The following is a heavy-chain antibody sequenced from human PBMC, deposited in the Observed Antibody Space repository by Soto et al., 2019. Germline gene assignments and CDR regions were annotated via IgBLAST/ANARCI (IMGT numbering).Heavy chain of an antibody. D-gene: IGHD1-26*01. J-gene: IGHJ4*02. CDR3: ARDGRLGTGSYYSSYFDD. V-gene: IGHV1-18*01. CDR2: ISAYNGNT. CDR1: GYTFTIYC. Sequence: ASVKVSCKASGYTFTIYCISWVRQAPGQGLEWMGWISAYNGNTNYAQKLQGRVTMTTDTSTSTAYMELRSLRSDDTAVYYCARDGRLGTGSYYSSYFDDWGQGTLVTVSS.